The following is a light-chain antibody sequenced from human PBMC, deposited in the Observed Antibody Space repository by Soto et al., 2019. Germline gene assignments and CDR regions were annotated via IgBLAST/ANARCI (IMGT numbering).Light chain of an antibody. Sequence: SSELTQPPSVSVSPGQTASITCSGVKLGDKYACWYQQKPGQSPVLVIYQDSKRPSGIPERFSGSNSGNTATLTISGTQAMDEADYYCQAWDSSTRVVFGGGTKLTVL. V-gene: IGLV3-1*01. CDR2: QDS. J-gene: IGLJ2*01. CDR3: QAWDSSTRVV. CDR1: KLGDKY.